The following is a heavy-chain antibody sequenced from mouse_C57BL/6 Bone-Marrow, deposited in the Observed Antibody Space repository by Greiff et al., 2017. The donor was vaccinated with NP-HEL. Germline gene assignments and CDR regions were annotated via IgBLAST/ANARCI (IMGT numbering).Heavy chain of an antibody. CDR2: IHPNSGST. CDR1: GYTFTSYW. V-gene: IGHV1-64*01. Sequence: VQLQQPGAELVKPGASVTLSCKASGYTFTSYWMHWVKQRPGQGLEWIGMIHPNSGSTNYNEKFKSKATLTVDKSSSTAYMQLSSLTSEDSAVYYCARESGYGNHPFAYWGQGTLVTVSA. CDR3: ARESGYGNHPFAY. D-gene: IGHD2-10*02. J-gene: IGHJ3*01.